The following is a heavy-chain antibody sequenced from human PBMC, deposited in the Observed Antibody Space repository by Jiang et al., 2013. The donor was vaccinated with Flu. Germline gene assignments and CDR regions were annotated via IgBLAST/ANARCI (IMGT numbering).Heavy chain of an antibody. Sequence: SQTLSLTCAISGDSVSTSGAAWNWIRQSPSRGLERLGRTYFRSKWYNDYALSVKSRITINPDTSKNQFSLQLNSLTPEDTAVYYCAREGRFIASFDYWGQGILVTVSS. CDR2: TYFRSKWYN. CDR3: AREGRFIASFDY. D-gene: IGHD6-13*01. V-gene: IGHV6-1*01. J-gene: IGHJ4*02. CDR1: GDSVSTSGAA.